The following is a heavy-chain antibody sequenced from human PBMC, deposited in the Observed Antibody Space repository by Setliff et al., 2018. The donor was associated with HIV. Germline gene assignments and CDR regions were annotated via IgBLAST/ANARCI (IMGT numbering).Heavy chain of an antibody. CDR3: ARLSLSLVRGIINSGDRFFDY. Sequence: PSETLSLTCTVSGGSLSNYYWGWIRQPPGKGLEWIASIYYSGTTYYNPSLKSRVTISVDTSKNQFSLKLSSVTAADTAVYYCARLSLSLVRGIINSGDRFFDYWGQGSLVTVSS. CDR2: IYYSGTT. D-gene: IGHD3-10*01. CDR1: GGSLSNYY. V-gene: IGHV4-39*01. J-gene: IGHJ4*02.